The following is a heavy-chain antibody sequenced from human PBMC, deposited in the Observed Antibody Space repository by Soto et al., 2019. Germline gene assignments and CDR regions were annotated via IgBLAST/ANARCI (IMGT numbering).Heavy chain of an antibody. Sequence: QVQLQQWGAGLLKPSETLSLTCGVYGGSFSGYSWSWIRQPPGKGLEWIGERYHSGSTNYNPSLNSRVTISVDTSKNQFSLKLSSVTAADTTVYYCARVVPPPTRNWGMWSGVFDIWGQGTMVTVST. D-gene: IGHD7-27*01. CDR3: ARVVPPPTRNWGMWSGVFDI. J-gene: IGHJ3*02. CDR2: RYHSGST. CDR1: GGSFSGYS. V-gene: IGHV4-34*01.